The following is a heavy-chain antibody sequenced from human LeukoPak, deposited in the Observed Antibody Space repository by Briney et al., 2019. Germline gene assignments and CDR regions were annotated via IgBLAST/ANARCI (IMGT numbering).Heavy chain of an antibody. CDR3: AKALDGWAWHNWFDP. J-gene: IGHJ5*02. Sequence: GGSLRLSCAAPGFTVSSYAMRWVRQAPGKGLEWVSAISGSGGSSYYADSVKGRFTISRDNTTNTLYLQMNSLRAEDTAVYYCAKALDGWAWHNWFDPWGQGTLVTVSS. CDR2: ISGSGGSS. CDR1: GFTVSSYA. D-gene: IGHD5-24*01. V-gene: IGHV3-23*01.